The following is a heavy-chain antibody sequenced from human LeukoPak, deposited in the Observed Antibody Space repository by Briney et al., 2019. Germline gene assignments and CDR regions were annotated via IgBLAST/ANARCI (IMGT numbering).Heavy chain of an antibody. CDR2: INHSGST. V-gene: IGHV4-34*01. J-gene: IGHJ3*02. CDR3: ARRLRSRIAVAGTGAFDI. Sequence: SETLSLTCSVYGGSFSGYYWSWIRQPPGKGLEWIGEINHSGSTNYNPSLKSRVTISVDTSKNQFFLKLSSVTAADTAVYYCARRLRSRIAVAGTGAFDIWGQGTMVTVSS. CDR1: GGSFSGYY. D-gene: IGHD6-19*01.